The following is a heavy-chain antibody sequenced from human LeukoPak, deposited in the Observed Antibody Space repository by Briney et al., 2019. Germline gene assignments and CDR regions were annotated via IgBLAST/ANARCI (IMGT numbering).Heavy chain of an antibody. CDR2: ISFDGSDK. CDR1: GVSFSTYG. CDR3: ANNAAMVLYYFDY. V-gene: IGHV3-30*18. Sequence: KTGGSLRLSCGASGVSFSTYGMHWVRQAPGEGLQWVAAISFDGSDKYYADSVEGRFTISRDNSKNTLYLQMNSLRAEDTAVYYCANNAAMVLYYFDYWGQGTLVTVSS. D-gene: IGHD5-18*01. J-gene: IGHJ4*02.